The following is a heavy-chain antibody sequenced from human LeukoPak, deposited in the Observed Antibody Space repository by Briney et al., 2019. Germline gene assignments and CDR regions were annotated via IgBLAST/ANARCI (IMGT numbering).Heavy chain of an antibody. CDR2: ISWNSATM. V-gene: IGHV3-9*01. CDR3: AKGGHSSSPYNHMDV. Sequence: GGSLGLSCAASGFTFDDYTMHWVRQAPGKGLEWVSGISWNSATMVFAGSVRGRFTISRDNAKNSLYLQMNSLRADDTALYYCAKGGHSSSPYNHMDVWGQGTTVTVSS. J-gene: IGHJ6*02. D-gene: IGHD3-22*01. CDR1: GFTFDDYT.